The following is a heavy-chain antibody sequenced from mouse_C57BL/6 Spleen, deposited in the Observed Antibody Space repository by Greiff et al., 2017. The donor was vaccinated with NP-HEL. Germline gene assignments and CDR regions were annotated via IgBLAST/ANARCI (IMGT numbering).Heavy chain of an antibody. CDR3: AGPYGSSHWYFDV. V-gene: IGHV1-81*01. D-gene: IGHD1-1*01. J-gene: IGHJ1*03. CDR2: IYPRSGNT. CDR1: GYTFTSYG. Sequence: VQLQQSGAELARPGASVKLSCKASGYTFTSYGISWVKQRTGQGLEWIGEIYPRSGNTYYNEKFKGKATLTADKSSSTAYMELRSLTSEDSAVYFCAGPYGSSHWYFDVWGTGTTVTVSS.